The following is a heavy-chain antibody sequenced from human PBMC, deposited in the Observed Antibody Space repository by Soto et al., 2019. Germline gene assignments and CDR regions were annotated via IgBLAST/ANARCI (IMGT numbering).Heavy chain of an antibody. CDR3: AKALGYSYGSLYYYCGMDV. Sequence: QVQLVESGGGVVQPGRSLRLSCAASGFTFSSYGMHWVRQAPGKGLEWVAVISHDGSNKYYADSVKGRFTISRDNSKKPLYLPINSLRAEDTAVYYCAKALGYSYGSLYYYCGMDVWGQGTTVTVSS. V-gene: IGHV3-30*18. CDR1: GFTFSSYG. D-gene: IGHD5-18*01. CDR2: ISHDGSNK. J-gene: IGHJ6*02.